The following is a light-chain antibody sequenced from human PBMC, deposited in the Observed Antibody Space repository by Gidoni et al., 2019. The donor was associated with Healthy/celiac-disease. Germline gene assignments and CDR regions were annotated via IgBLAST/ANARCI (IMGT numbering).Light chain of an antibody. Sequence: AVLTQPSSLSASPGASSRLTCTLRSGINVGTYRIYWYQQKPGSLPQYLLRYKSESDKQQGSGVPSRFSGSKDASANAGILLISGLQAEDEADYYCMIWHSSAWVFGGGTKLTVL. J-gene: IGLJ3*02. V-gene: IGLV5-45*03. CDR3: MIWHSSAWV. CDR2: YKSESDK. CDR1: SGINVGTYR.